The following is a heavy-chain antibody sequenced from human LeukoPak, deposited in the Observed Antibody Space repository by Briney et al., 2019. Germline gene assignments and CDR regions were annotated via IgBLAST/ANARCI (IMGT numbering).Heavy chain of an antibody. V-gene: IGHV4-61*05. CDR3: ARGWFGELSRPGVVD. D-gene: IGHD3-10*01. CDR1: GGSISSSSYY. CDR2: IYYSVST. J-gene: IGHJ4*02. Sequence: SETLSLTCTVSGGSISSSSYYWGWIRQPPGKGLEWIGYIYYSVSTNYNPSLKSRVTISVDTSKNQFSLKLSSVTAADTAVYYCARGWFGELSRPGVVDWGQGTLVTVSS.